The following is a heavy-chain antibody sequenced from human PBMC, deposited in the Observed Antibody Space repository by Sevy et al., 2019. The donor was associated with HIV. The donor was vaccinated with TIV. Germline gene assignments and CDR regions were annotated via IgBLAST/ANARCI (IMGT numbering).Heavy chain of an antibody. CDR2: ISANNGNT. V-gene: IGHV1-18*01. D-gene: IGHD3-22*01. Sequence: ASVKVSCEASGYTFTSYGIIWVRQAPGQGLEWMGWISANNGNTNYAQRLQGRVTMTTDTSTSTAYMELTGLRSDDTAVYYCARGPRKYYDSSGYYYPPSYWGQGTLVTVSS. CDR1: GYTFTSYG. J-gene: IGHJ4*02. CDR3: ARGPRKYYDSSGYYYPPSY.